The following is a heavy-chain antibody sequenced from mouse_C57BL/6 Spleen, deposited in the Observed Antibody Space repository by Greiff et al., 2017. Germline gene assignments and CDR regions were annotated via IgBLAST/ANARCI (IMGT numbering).Heavy chain of an antibody. CDR2: IDPENGDT. J-gene: IGHJ3*01. V-gene: IGHV14-4*01. CDR1: GFNIKDDY. Sequence: VQLQQSGAELVSPGASVKLSCTASGFNIKDDYMHWVKQRPEQGLEWIGWIDPENGDTEYASKFQGKATITADTSSNTAYLQLSSLTSEDTAVYYCTTSSWCAYWGQGTLVTVSA. CDR3: TTSSWCAY.